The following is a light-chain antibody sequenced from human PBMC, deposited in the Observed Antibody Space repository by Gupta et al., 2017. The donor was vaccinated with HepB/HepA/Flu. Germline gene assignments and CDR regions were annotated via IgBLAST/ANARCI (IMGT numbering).Light chain of an antibody. V-gene: IGLV7-46*01. J-gene: IGLJ1*01. CDR3: LHSNRGGLV. CDR2: DVS. Sequence: QAVVTQEPSLTVSPGGTVTLTCGSSTGAVTSGHFPYWFQQKPAQAPMTRSYDVSNKESWTPACFSGSRLAATVAMNLSGAQAEDDSYYSSLHSNRGGLVFGTGTTLTVL. CDR1: TGAVTSGHF.